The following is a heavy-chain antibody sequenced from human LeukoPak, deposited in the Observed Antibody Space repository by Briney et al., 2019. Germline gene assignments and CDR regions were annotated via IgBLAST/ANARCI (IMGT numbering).Heavy chain of an antibody. CDR3: ARGHVGSYVYYYYYGMGV. J-gene: IGHJ6*02. D-gene: IGHD5-18*01. Sequence: SETLSLTCAVYCGSFSGYYWSWIRQPPGKGLEWIGEINHSGSTNYNPSLKSRVTMSVDTSRNQFSLRLSSVTVADTAVYYCARGHVGSYVYYYYYGMGVWGQGTTVTVSS. CDR1: CGSFSGYY. CDR2: INHSGST. V-gene: IGHV4-34*01.